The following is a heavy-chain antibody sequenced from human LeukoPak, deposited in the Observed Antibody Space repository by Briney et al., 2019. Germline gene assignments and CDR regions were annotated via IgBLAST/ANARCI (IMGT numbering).Heavy chain of an antibody. CDR1: GFTFSSYA. Sequence: PGGSLRLSCAASGFTFSSYAMSWVRQAPGKGLEWVSAISGSGGSTYYADSVKGRFTISRDNSKNTLYLQMNGLRAEDTAVYYCAKDLGIFGVVTPRYFDYWGQGTLVTVSS. J-gene: IGHJ4*02. D-gene: IGHD3-3*01. CDR2: ISGSGGST. CDR3: AKDLGIFGVVTPRYFDY. V-gene: IGHV3-23*01.